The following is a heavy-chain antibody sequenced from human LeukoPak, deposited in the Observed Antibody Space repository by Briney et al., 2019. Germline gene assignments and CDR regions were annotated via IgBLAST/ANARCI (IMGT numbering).Heavy chain of an antibody. V-gene: IGHV3-30*02. CDR3: AKVGGIAVATYYYMDV. Sequence: PGRSLRLSCAASGFTFRSYDMHWVRQAPGTGLEWVAFIRFDGSNKYYADSVKGRFTISRDNSKNTLYLQMNSLRAEDTAVYYCAKVGGIAVATYYYMDVWGKGTTVTVSS. CDR2: IRFDGSNK. J-gene: IGHJ6*03. CDR1: GFTFRSYD. D-gene: IGHD6-19*01.